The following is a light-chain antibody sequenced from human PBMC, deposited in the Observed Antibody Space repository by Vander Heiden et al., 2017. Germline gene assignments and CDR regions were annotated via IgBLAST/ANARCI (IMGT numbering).Light chain of an antibody. CDR1: QSISSY. CDR3: QQSDSTPWT. V-gene: IGKV1-39*01. J-gene: IGKJ1*01. CDR2: AAS. Sequence: DIQMTQSPSSLSASVGDRVTITCRASQSISSYLNWYQQKPGKAPKLLIYAASSLQSGVPSRSSGSGSGTDFTLTISRLQPEDFATYYCQQSDSTPWTFGQGTKVXIK.